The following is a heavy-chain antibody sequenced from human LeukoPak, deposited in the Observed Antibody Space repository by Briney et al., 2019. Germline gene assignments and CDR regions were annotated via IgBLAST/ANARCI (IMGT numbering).Heavy chain of an antibody. D-gene: IGHD3-22*01. Sequence: GGSLRLSCAASGFSFRSYGMHWVRQAPGKGLEWVAVISYEGSNEYYADSVKGRFTISRDNSKNTLYLQMTSLRAEDTAVYYCAKDGIRYYYDSSGYYGDYWGQGTLVTDSS. CDR1: GFSFRSYG. J-gene: IGHJ4*02. V-gene: IGHV3-30*18. CDR3: AKDGIRYYYDSSGYYGDY. CDR2: ISYEGSNE.